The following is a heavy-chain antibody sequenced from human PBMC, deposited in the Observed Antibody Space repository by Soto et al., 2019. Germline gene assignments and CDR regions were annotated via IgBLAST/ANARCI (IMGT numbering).Heavy chain of an antibody. CDR2: MYHSGST. J-gene: IGHJ4*02. CDR1: GDAISSGFY. D-gene: IGHD3-22*01. Sequence: PSETLSLTCGVAGDAISSGFYWGWIRQPPGQGLEWIGSMYHSGSTYDNPSLKGRVTIAVDTSKNQLSLRLGSVTAADTAVYYCARARVRVTMTVVVISFDYWGQGALVTVSS. V-gene: IGHV4-38-2*01. CDR3: ARARVRVTMTVVVISFDY.